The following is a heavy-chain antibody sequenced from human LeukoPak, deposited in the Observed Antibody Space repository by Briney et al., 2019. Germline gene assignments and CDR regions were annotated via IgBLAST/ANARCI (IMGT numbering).Heavy chain of an antibody. CDR1: GFTFSSYS. J-gene: IGHJ4*02. Sequence: GGSLRLSCAASGFTFSSYSMNWVRQAPGKGLEWVSSISSSSSYIYYADSVKGRFTISRDNAKNSLYLQMNSLRAEDTAVYYCAKEGSGYYEWSQNDYWGLGTLVTVSS. D-gene: IGHD3-22*01. CDR2: ISSSSSYI. V-gene: IGHV3-21*04. CDR3: AKEGSGYYEWSQNDY.